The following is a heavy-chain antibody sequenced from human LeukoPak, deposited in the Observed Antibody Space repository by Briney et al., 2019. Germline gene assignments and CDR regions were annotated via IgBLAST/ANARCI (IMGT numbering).Heavy chain of an antibody. V-gene: IGHV1-46*01. CDR1: GYTFTSYY. Sequence: ASVKVSCKASGYTFTSYYMHWVRQAPGQGLEWMGIINPSGGSTSYAQKFQGRVTMTRDTSTSTVYMELSSLRSEDTAVYYCARTNDRGVGAGAFDIWGQGTMVTVSS. J-gene: IGHJ3*02. D-gene: IGHD1-1*01. CDR3: ARTNDRGVGAGAFDI. CDR2: INPSGGST.